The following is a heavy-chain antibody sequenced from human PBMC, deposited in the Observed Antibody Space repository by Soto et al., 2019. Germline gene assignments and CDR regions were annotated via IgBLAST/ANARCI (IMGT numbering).Heavy chain of an antibody. V-gene: IGHV3-74*01. J-gene: IGHJ4*02. CDR1: GFTFSSYW. CDR2: ISSDESST. CDR3: ARGHSGTYYRAFDY. Sequence: DVQLVESGGGLAQPGGSLRLSCAASGFTFSSYWMHWVRQAPGKGLVGVSRISSDESSTTYAVSVKGRFTISSDNAKNTLYLKMNSLRAEDTAVYYGARGHSGTYYRAFDYWGQGTLVTVSS. D-gene: IGHD1-26*01.